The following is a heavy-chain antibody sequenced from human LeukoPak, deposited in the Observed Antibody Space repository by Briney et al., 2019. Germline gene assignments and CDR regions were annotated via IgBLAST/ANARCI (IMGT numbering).Heavy chain of an antibody. Sequence: QTGGSLRLSCAASGFTFDDYAMHWVRQAPGKGLEWVSGISWNSGNIGYGDSVKGRFTISRDNAKNSLYLQMNSLRAEDTAVYYCARDRTPITIYDYWGQGTLVTVSS. CDR2: ISWNSGNI. D-gene: IGHD3-3*01. J-gene: IGHJ4*02. CDR1: GFTFDDYA. CDR3: ARDRTPITIYDY. V-gene: IGHV3-9*01.